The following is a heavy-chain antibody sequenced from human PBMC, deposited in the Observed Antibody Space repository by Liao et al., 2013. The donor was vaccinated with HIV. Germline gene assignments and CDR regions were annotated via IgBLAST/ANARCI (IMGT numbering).Heavy chain of an antibody. V-gene: IGHV4-4*08. CDR3: ARESLEFGVVVGFDY. CDR2: IYSSGSS. CDR1: GGSISNYY. D-gene: IGHD3-3*01. J-gene: IGHJ4*02. Sequence: QVQLQESGPGLVKPSETLSLTCSVSGGSISNYYWSWIRQPPGKGLEWIGRIYSSGSSIFNPSLQSRVSISVDTSNNQFSLRLRSVTAADTAIYYCARESLEFGVVVGFDYWGQGTRVTVSS.